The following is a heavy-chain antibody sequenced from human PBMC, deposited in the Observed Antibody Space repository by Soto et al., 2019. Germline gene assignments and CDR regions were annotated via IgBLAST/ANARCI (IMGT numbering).Heavy chain of an antibody. CDR1: GGAITAYY. D-gene: IGHD3-16*01. Sequence: PPETLSLTCTVSGGAITAYYWSWIRQPDGEGLQWIGRVYSTGSTNYNPSLRSRVTMSVDTSQNQFFLRLCSVAAADTAVYYCARDEYYDCNNWFDHWGQGILVTVSS. CDR2: VYSTGST. CDR3: ARDEYYDCNNWFDH. J-gene: IGHJ5*02. V-gene: IGHV4-4*07.